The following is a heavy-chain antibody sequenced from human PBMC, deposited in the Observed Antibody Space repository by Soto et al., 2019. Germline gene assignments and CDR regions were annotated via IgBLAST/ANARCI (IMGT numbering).Heavy chain of an antibody. V-gene: IGHV3-73*01. CDR3: TRHADLGYCSSSSCYDFDY. CDR2: IRSKTNNYAT. Sequence: EVQLVESGGGLVQPGGSLKLSCAASGLTFSGSAMHWVRQASGKGLEWVGRIRSKTNNYATEYGASVKGRITISRDDSKNTAYLQMNSLKAEDTAVYYCTRHADLGYCSSSSCYDFDYWGQGTLVTVSS. J-gene: IGHJ4*02. D-gene: IGHD2-2*01. CDR1: GLTFSGSA.